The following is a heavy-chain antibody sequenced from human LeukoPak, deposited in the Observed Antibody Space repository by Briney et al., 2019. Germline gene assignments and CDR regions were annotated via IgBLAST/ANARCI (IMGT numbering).Heavy chain of an antibody. V-gene: IGHV1-2*02. D-gene: IGHD2-2*01. J-gene: IGHJ6*03. CDR3: ARAGGYCSSTSCFTTTHYYYYMDV. CDR2: INPNSGGT. Sequence: GASVKASFKASGYTFTGYYMHWVRQAPGQGLEWMGWINPNSGGTNYAQKFQGRVTMTRDTSISTAYTELSRLRSDDTAVYYCARAGGYCSSTSCFTTTHYYYYMDVWGKGTTVTVSS. CDR1: GYTFTGYY.